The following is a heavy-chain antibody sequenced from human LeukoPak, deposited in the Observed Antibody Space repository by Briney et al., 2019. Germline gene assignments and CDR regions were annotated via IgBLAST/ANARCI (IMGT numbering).Heavy chain of an antibody. J-gene: IGHJ4*02. CDR2: ISGSGGST. V-gene: IGHV3-23*01. CDR1: GFNFSSYA. CDR3: AKDFFGSGSSLYTYFDY. D-gene: IGHD6-13*01. Sequence: VWSLRLSCASSGFNFSSYAMSWADEAQGKGVEWVSVISGSGGSTSYADSVKGRFTISRDNSKNTLYLQLNSLRAEDTAVYYCAKDFFGSGSSLYTYFDYWGQGTLVTVSS.